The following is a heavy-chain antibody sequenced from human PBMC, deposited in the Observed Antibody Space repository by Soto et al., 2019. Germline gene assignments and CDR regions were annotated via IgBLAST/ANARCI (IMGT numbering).Heavy chain of an antibody. V-gene: IGHV3-23*01. D-gene: IGHD3-22*01. CDR1: GFTFSSYA. CDR3: AKDPPSPYANDKGHFYYFDY. CDR2: ISGSGGST. J-gene: IGHJ4*02. Sequence: PGGSLRLSCAASGFTFSSYAMSWVRQAPGKGLEWVSAISGSGGSTYYADSVKGRFTISRDNSKNTLYLQMNSLRAEDTAVYYCAKDPPSPYANDKGHFYYFDYWGQETLVTVSS.